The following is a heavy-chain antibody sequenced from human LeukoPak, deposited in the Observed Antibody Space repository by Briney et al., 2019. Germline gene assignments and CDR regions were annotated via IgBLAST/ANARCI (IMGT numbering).Heavy chain of an antibody. CDR2: IFYSGST. V-gene: IGHV4-59*08. D-gene: IGHD1-26*01. CDR3: ARRGSWGFFDY. J-gene: IGHJ4*02. Sequence: SETLSLTCTVSGGSFRSSYWSWIRQPPGKGLEWIGYIFYSGSTNYNPSLKSRVTISLDTSKTQFSLKLSSVTAADTAIYYCARRGSWGFFDYWGQGTLVTVSS. CDR1: GGSFRSSY.